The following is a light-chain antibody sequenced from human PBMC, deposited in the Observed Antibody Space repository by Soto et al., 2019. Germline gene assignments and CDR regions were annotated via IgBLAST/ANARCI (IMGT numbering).Light chain of an antibody. CDR3: QQYNNWPRT. Sequence: EIVLTQSPAPLSLSPGERATLSCRASQSVSSYLAWYQQKPGQAPRLLISGASTRATGIPARFSGSGSGTEFTLTISSLQSEDFAVYYCQQYNNWPRTFGQGTKVDIK. CDR2: GAS. J-gene: IGKJ1*01. V-gene: IGKV3-15*01. CDR1: QSVSSY.